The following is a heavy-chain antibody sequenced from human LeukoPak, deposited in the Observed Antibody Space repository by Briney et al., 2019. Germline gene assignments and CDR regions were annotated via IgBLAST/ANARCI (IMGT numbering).Heavy chain of an antibody. V-gene: IGHV1-69*05. D-gene: IGHD3-22*01. J-gene: IGHJ5*02. CDR3: ARARSPSSGYLLRDHNWFDP. CDR1: GGTFNSYG. CDR2: IIPIFGTA. Sequence: SVKVSCKASGGTFNSYGISWVRQAPGQGLEWMGGIIPIFGTANYAQKVQGRVTITTDESTTTAYMELSSLRSEDTAVYYCARARSPSSGYLLRDHNWFDPWGQGTLVTVFS.